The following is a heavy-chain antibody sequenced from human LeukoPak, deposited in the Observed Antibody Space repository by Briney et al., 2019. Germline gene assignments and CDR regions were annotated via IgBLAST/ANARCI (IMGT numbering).Heavy chain of an antibody. CDR3: ARVLGYSGYKY. CDR2: INHSGST. CDR1: GGSFSGYY. D-gene: IGHD5-12*01. J-gene: IGHJ4*02. V-gene: IGHV4-34*01. Sequence: SETLSLTCAVYGGSFSGYYWSWLRQPPGKGLEWIGEINHSGSTNYNPSLKSRVTISVDTSKNQFSLKLSSVTAADTAVYYCARVLGYSGYKYWGQGTLVTVSS.